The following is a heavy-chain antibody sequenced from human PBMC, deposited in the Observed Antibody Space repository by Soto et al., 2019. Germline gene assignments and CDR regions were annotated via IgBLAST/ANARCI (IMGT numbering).Heavy chain of an antibody. Sequence: PSETLSLTCSVYGASFSGYYLSWIRQSPGKGLEWIGEIHHSGSTHYNPSLKSRLTFSIDESQSQFYMMLTSVTAADTALYFCARGHSTSGYDSWGQGSLVTVYS. CDR2: IHHSGST. CDR1: GASFSGYY. D-gene: IGHD6-6*01. CDR3: ARGHSTSGYDS. V-gene: IGHV4-34*01. J-gene: IGHJ4*02.